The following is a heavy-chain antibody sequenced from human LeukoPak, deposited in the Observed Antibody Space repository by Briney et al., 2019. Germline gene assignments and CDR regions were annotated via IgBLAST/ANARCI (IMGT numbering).Heavy chain of an antibody. CDR3: ARARYCSGGSCYPQPYYYYYGMDV. D-gene: IGHD2-15*01. CDR1: GFTFSSYS. J-gene: IGHJ6*02. Sequence: GGSLRLSCAASGFTFSSYSINWVRQAPGKGLEWVSSISSSSSYIYYADSVKGRFTISRDNAKNSLYLQMNSLRAEDTAAYYCARARYCSGGSCYPQPYYYYYGMDVWGQGTTVTVSS. CDR2: ISSSSSYI. V-gene: IGHV3-21*01.